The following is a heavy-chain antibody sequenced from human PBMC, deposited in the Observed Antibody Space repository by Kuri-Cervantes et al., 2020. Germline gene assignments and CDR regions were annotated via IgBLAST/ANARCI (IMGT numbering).Heavy chain of an antibody. J-gene: IGHJ4*02. CDR3: ARGRYDSSGYYLGY. V-gene: IGHV4-30-4*01. CDR1: GGSISSGDYY. CDR2: IYYSGST. D-gene: IGHD3-22*01. Sequence: SETLSLTCTVSGGSISSGDYYWSWIRQPPGKGLEWIGYIYYSGSTYYNPSLKSRVTISVDRSKNQFSLKLSSVTAADTAVYYCARGRYDSSGYYLGYWGQGTLVTVSS.